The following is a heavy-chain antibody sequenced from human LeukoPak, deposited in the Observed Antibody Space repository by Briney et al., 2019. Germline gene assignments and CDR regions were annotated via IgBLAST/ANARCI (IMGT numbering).Heavy chain of an antibody. J-gene: IGHJ4*02. CDR3: ARAKQSGGFDY. Sequence: SETLSLTCAVYGGSFSGYYWSWIRQPPGKGLEWIGEINHSGSTNYNPSLKSRVTISVDTSKNQFSLKLRSVTAADTAVYYCARAKQSGGFDYWGQGTLVTVSS. D-gene: IGHD6-25*01. CDR1: GGSFSGYY. V-gene: IGHV4-34*01. CDR2: INHSGST.